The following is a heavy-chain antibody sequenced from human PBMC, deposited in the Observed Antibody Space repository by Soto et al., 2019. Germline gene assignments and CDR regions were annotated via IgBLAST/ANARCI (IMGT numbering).Heavy chain of an antibody. J-gene: IGHJ6*02. V-gene: IGHV3-30-3*01. CDR1: GFTFSSYA. CDR3: ARDRGYSGYDYVEDVLYYYGMDV. D-gene: IGHD5-12*01. Sequence: QVQLVESGGGVVQPGRSLRLSCAASGFTFSSYAMHWVRQAPGKGLEWVAVISYDGSNKYYADSVKGRFTISRDNSKNTLYLQMNSLRAEDTAVYYCARDRGYSGYDYVEDVLYYYGMDVWGQGTTVTVSS. CDR2: ISYDGSNK.